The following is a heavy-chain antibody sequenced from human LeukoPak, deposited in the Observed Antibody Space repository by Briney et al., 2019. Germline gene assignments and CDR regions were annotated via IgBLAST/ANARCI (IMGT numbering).Heavy chain of an antibody. CDR2: ISYDGSNK. CDR3: AKDPRPNSSGWYGGPFDY. CDR1: GFTFSSYG. V-gene: IGHV3-30*18. Sequence: GGSLRLSCAASGFTFSSYGMHWVRQAPGKGLEWVAVISYDGSNKYYADSVKGRFTISRDNSKNTLYLQMNSLRAEDTAVYYCAKDPRPNSSGWYGGPFDYWGQGTLVTVSS. D-gene: IGHD6-19*01. J-gene: IGHJ4*02.